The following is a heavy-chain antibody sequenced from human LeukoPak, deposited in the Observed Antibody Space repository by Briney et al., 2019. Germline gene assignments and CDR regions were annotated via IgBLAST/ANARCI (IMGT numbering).Heavy chain of an antibody. CDR1: GFTFSSYG. D-gene: IGHD6-19*01. CDR2: IWYDGSNK. Sequence: GGSLRLSCAASGFTFSSYGMHWVRQAPGKGLEWVAVIWYDGSNKYYADSVKGRFTISRDNSKNTLYLQMNSLRAEDTAVYYCARSAYSSGWTPPLDYWGQGTLVTVSS. V-gene: IGHV3-33*01. J-gene: IGHJ4*02. CDR3: ARSAYSSGWTPPLDY.